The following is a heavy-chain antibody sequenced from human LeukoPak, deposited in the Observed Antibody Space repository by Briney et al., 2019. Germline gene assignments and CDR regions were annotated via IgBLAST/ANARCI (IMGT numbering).Heavy chain of an antibody. V-gene: IGHV4-59*01. Sequence: SETLSLTCTVSGGSISSYYWSWIRQPPGKGLEWIGYIYYSGSTNYNPSLKSRVTISVDTSKNQFSLKLSSVTAADTAMYYCAREPGQVGAFDIWGQGTMVTVSS. J-gene: IGHJ3*02. CDR1: GGSISSYY. CDR2: IYYSGST. CDR3: AREPGQVGAFDI.